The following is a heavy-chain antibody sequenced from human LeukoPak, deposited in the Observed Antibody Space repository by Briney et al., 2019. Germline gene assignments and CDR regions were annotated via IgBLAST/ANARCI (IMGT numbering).Heavy chain of an antibody. D-gene: IGHD3-22*01. CDR2: ISGSGGST. J-gene: IGHJ4*02. CDR3: AKKGHYYDSSGYFRYYFDY. V-gene: IGHV3-23*01. Sequence: GGSLRLSCAASGFTFSSYAMSWVRQAPGKGLEWVSAISGSGGSTYYADSVKGRFTISRDNSKNTLYLQMNSLRAEDTAVYYCAKKGHYYDSSGYFRYYFDYWGQGTLVTVSS. CDR1: GFTFSSYA.